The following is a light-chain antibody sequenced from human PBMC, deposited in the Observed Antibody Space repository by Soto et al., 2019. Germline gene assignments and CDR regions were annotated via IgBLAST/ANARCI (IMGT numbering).Light chain of an antibody. CDR2: GAS. CDR1: QSVSSN. J-gene: IGKJ1*01. Sequence: EIVLAQSPAPLSVSPGERAPLSCRASQSVSSNVAWYQQKPGQAPRLLIYGASTRATGIPARFSGSGSGTEFTLTISSLQSEDFAVYYCQQYNNWPQTFGQGTKVDIK. CDR3: QQYNNWPQT. V-gene: IGKV3-15*01.